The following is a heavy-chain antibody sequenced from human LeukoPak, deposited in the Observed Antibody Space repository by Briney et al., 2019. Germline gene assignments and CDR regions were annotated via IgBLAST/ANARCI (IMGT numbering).Heavy chain of an antibody. CDR3: AKSTRAVMAMMDV. Sequence: GGSLRLSCAASGFTVSSNYMSWVRQAPGKGLEWVSIIYSGGSTFYADSVKGRFTISRDNSKNTLYLQMNSLRAEDTAVYCCAKSTRAVMAMMDVWGKGTTVTVSS. D-gene: IGHD3-16*01. V-gene: IGHV3-53*01. J-gene: IGHJ6*04. CDR2: IYSGGST. CDR1: GFTVSSNY.